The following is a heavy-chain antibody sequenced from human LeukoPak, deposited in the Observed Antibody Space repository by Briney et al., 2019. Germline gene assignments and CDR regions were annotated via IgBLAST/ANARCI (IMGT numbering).Heavy chain of an antibody. D-gene: IGHD3-9*01. CDR2: INPNSGGT. Sequence: GASVKVSCKASGYTFTGYYMHWVRQAPGQGPEWMGWINPNSGGTNYAQKFQGRVTMTRDTSISTAYMELSRLRSDDTAVYYCARDRFRGIDLTGSDYWGQGTLVTVSS. CDR1: GYTFTGYY. V-gene: IGHV1-2*02. CDR3: ARDRFRGIDLTGSDY. J-gene: IGHJ4*02.